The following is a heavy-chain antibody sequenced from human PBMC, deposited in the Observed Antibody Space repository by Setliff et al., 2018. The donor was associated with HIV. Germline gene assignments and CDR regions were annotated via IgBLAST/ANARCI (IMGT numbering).Heavy chain of an antibody. Sequence: PSETLSLTCTVSGRSISRRGDYWSWIRQHPGKGLEWIGYIYYSGSTYYNPSLKRRVTISVDTSKNQFSLKLSSVTAADTAVYYCARGDGGSSGDAFDIWGQGTMVTVSS. CDR3: ARGDGGSSGDAFDI. CDR2: IYYSGST. CDR1: GRSISRRGDY. J-gene: IGHJ3*02. D-gene: IGHD1-26*01. V-gene: IGHV4-31*03.